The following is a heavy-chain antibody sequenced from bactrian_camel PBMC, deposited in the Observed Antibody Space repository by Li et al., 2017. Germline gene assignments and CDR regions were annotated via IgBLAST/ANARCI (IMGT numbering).Heavy chain of an antibody. D-gene: IGHD3*01. CDR3: ATEGRRWCPGWGTFDI. J-gene: IGHJ4*01. CDR2: IDGDDTT. V-gene: IGHV3S53*01. CDR1: GSYINSWC. Sequence: HVQLVESGGGSVQAGGSLTLSCKVSGSYINSWCMGWFRQVPGKEREGVAKIDGDDTTTYGDFVKGRFTISKHNGQKTLYLRMDNLNPEDAGVYYCATEGRRWCPGWGTFDIWGQGTQVTVS.